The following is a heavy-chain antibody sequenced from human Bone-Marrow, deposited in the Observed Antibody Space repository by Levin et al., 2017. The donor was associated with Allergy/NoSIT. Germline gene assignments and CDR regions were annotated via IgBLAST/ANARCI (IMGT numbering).Heavy chain of an antibody. CDR3: ARTPYYFDV. V-gene: IGHV4-59*08. CDR1: GGSIRSYY. J-gene: IGHJ4*02. Sequence: SQTLSLTCTVSGGSIRSYYWSWIRQPPGKGLEWVGYVYYSGNTVYNPSLKSRVTMSVDTSKNQFSLNLTSVTTADTAVYFCARTPYYFDVWGPGSPVTVSS. CDR2: VYYSGNT.